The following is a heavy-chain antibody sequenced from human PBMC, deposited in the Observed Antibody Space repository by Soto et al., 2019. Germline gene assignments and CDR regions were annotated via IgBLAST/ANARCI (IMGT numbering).Heavy chain of an antibody. V-gene: IGHV3-48*01. J-gene: IGHJ4*02. CDR1: GFTFSIYS. D-gene: IGHD3-22*01. CDR3: ARDYYKYYDSSGYYRSPAY. Sequence: GGSLRLSCAASGFTFSIYSMNWFRQAPGKGLEWVSYIMPGSSHIYYADSVKGRFTISRDNAKNSLYLQMNSLRAEDTAVYYCARDYYKYYDSSGYYRSPAYWGQGTLVTVSS. CDR2: IMPGSSHI.